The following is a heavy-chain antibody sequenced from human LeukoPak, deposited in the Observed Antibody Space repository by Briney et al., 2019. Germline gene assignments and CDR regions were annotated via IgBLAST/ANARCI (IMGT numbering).Heavy chain of an antibody. J-gene: IGHJ4*02. V-gene: IGHV4-34*01. Sequence: PSETLSLTCAVYGGSFSGYYWSWIRQPPGKGLEWIGEINHSGSINCNPSLKSRVTISVDTSKNQFSLKLSSVTAADTAVYYCASLNDPLPGWGQGTLVTVSS. CDR3: ASLNDPLPG. D-gene: IGHD1-1*01. CDR2: INHSGSI. CDR1: GGSFSGYY.